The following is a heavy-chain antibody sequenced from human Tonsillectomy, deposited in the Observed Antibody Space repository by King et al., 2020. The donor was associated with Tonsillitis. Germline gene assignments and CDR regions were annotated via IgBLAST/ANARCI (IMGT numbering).Heavy chain of an antibody. Sequence: VQLVESGGGVVLPGRSLRLSCAASGFTFSNYAMHWVRQAPGKGLEWVAVISYDASNQYSADSVKGRFTISRDNSNNTLDLQMNSLRAEDTAVYYCAKDLGPLAVAGDLDNWGQGTLVTVSS. J-gene: IGHJ4*02. CDR1: GFTFSNYA. CDR3: AKDLGPLAVAGDLDN. D-gene: IGHD6-19*01. V-gene: IGHV3-30*18. CDR2: ISYDASNQ.